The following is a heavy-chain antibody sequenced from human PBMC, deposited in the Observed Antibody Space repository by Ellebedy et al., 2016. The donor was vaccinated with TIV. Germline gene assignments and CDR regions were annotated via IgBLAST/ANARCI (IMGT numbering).Heavy chain of an antibody. V-gene: IGHV3-53*01. Sequence: GGSLRLSXAASGFTVSSNYMSWVRQAPGKGLEWVSVIYSGGSTYYADSVKGRFTISRDNSKNTLYLQMNSLRAEDTAVYYCARDLYRYSGYDCPGYWGQGTLVTVSS. CDR2: IYSGGST. CDR1: GFTVSSNY. J-gene: IGHJ4*02. D-gene: IGHD5-12*01. CDR3: ARDLYRYSGYDCPGY.